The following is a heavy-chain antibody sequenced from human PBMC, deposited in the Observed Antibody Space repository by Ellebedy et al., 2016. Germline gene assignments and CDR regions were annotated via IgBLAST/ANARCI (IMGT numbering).Heavy chain of an antibody. CDR1: GFTFSSYA. J-gene: IGHJ3*02. CDR3: AKDRLDIVVVPAASGAFHI. D-gene: IGHD2-2*03. Sequence: GGSLRLSXAASGFTFSSYAMSWVRQAPGKGLEWVSAISGSGGNTYYADSVKGRFTISRDNSKNTLYVQMNSLRAEDTAVYYCAKDRLDIVVVPAASGAFHIWGQGTMVTVSS. CDR2: ISGSGGNT. V-gene: IGHV3-23*01.